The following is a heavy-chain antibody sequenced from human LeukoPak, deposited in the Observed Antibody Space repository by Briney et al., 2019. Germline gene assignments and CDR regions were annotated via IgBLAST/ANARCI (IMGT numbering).Heavy chain of an antibody. CDR1: GQSIISGYY. D-gene: IGHD3-10*01. Sequence: PAETLSLTCSVSGQSIISGYYWGWIRQSPGKGLEWIGSGYQTGSTNYNPSPKSRVTILVDTSKNQFTLRVTSVTAADTAVYFCARGGIRGGIDNWFDPWGQGTLVTVSS. CDR2: GYQTGST. J-gene: IGHJ5*02. CDR3: ARGGIRGGIDNWFDP. V-gene: IGHV4-38-2*02.